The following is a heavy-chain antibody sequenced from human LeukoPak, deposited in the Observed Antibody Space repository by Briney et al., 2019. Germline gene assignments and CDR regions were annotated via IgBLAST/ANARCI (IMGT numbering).Heavy chain of an antibody. J-gene: IGHJ4*02. Sequence: GASVKVSCKASGYTFTGYYMHWVRQAPGQGLAWMGWINPNSGGTNYAQKFQGRVTMTRDTSISTAYMELSRLRSDDTAVYYCARDYRHDILTGYDNYYFDYWGQGTLVTVSS. V-gene: IGHV1-2*02. CDR3: ARDYRHDILTGYDNYYFDY. D-gene: IGHD3-9*01. CDR2: INPNSGGT. CDR1: GYTFTGYY.